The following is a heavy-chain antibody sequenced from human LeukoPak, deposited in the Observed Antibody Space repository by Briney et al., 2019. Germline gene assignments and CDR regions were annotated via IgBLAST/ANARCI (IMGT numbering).Heavy chain of an antibody. D-gene: IGHD6-19*01. CDR2: IWYDGNSK. Sequence: GGSLRLSCAASGFTFRSYGMHWVRQAPGKGLEWVAIIWYDGNSKYYADSVKGRFTISRDNFKNALYLQMNSLRAEDTAVYYCATMAVATYDDLDIWGQGTMVSVSS. J-gene: IGHJ3*02. V-gene: IGHV3-33*01. CDR3: ATMAVATYDDLDI. CDR1: GFTFRSYG.